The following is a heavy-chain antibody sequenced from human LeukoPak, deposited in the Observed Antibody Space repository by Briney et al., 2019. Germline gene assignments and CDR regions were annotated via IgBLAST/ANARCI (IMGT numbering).Heavy chain of an antibody. Sequence: GASVNVSCKASGYTFTGYYMHWVRQAPGQGLEWMGRINPNSGGTNYAQKFQGRVTMTRDTSISTAYMELSRLRSDDTAVYYCARTINHCSSTSCSDPWGQGTLVTVSS. CDR2: INPNSGGT. CDR3: ARTINHCSSTSCSDP. V-gene: IGHV1-2*06. CDR1: GYTFTGYY. J-gene: IGHJ5*02. D-gene: IGHD2-2*01.